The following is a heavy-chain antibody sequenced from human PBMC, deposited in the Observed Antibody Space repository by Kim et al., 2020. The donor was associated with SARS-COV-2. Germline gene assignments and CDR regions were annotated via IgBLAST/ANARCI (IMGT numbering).Heavy chain of an antibody. CDR1: GGSISSYY. V-gene: IGHV4-59*08. CDR2: VYYSGST. Sequence: SETLSLTCTVSGGSISSYYWTWIRQPPGKGLEWIGYVYYSGSTKYNPSLKSRVSISVDTSKNQFSLKLSSVTAADTAVYYCASRLSGSCYFDYWGQGTLVSVSS. D-gene: IGHD1-26*01. CDR3: ASRLSGSCYFDY. J-gene: IGHJ4*03.